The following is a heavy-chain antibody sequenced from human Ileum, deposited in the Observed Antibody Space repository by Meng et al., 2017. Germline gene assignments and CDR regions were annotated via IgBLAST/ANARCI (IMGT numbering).Heavy chain of an antibody. CDR2: ISDSGRT. V-gene: IGHV3-23*04. CDR3: AKDYEYSVMSG. Sequence: EGELVESGGGLVQAGGSLRSSSVASGFTFSNYALTWVRQAPGKGLEWVAGISDSGRTYYAESMKGRFTVSRDNSKNTLYLQINSLRDEDTAVYYCAKDYEYSVMSGWGQGTLVTVSS. D-gene: IGHD5/OR15-5a*01. CDR1: GFTFSNYA. J-gene: IGHJ4*02.